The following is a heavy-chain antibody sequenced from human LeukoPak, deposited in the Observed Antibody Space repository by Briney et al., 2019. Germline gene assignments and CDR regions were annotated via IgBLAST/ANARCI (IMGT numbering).Heavy chain of an antibody. CDR3: ARGGYAHYYGMDV. D-gene: IGHD5-18*01. CDR1: GFTFSVYF. CDR2: IYSGGTT. Sequence: GGSLRLSCAASGFTFSVYFMGWVRQAPGKGLEWVSVIYSGGTTNYADSAKGRFTISRDNSKNTVYLQMNSLRAEDTAVYYCARGGYAHYYGMDVWGQGTTVTVSS. V-gene: IGHV3-53*01. J-gene: IGHJ6*02.